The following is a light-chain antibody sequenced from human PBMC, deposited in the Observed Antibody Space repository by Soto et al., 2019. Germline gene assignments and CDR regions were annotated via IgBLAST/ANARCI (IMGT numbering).Light chain of an antibody. CDR3: QQYGSSGT. Sequence: EIVLTQFPGTLSLAPGERATLSFRASQSVSNNDLAWYQQKPGQAPRRLIYGVSNRATGISDRFSGSGSGTDFTLSISRLEREDFAVYYCQQYGSSGTLGQGNKVDI. V-gene: IGKV3-20*01. CDR2: GVS. CDR1: QSVSNND. J-gene: IGKJ1*01.